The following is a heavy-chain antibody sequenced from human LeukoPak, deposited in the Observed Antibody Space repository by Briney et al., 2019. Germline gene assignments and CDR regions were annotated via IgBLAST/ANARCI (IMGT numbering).Heavy chain of an antibody. Sequence: PGGSLRLSCAASGFTFSSYGMHWVRQAPGKGLEWVAFIRYDGSNKYYADSVKGRFTISRDNSKNTLYLQMNSLRAEDTAVYYCAKGVDTAMVMLNHLGYYNYMDVWGKGTTVTVSS. V-gene: IGHV3-30*02. D-gene: IGHD5-18*01. CDR1: GFTFSSYG. CDR3: AKGVDTAMVMLNHLGYYNYMDV. J-gene: IGHJ6*03. CDR2: IRYDGSNK.